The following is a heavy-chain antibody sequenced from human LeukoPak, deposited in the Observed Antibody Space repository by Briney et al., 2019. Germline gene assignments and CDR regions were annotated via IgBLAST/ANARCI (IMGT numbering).Heavy chain of an antibody. J-gene: IGHJ4*02. V-gene: IGHV4-61*02. CDR1: GGSISSGSYY. Sequence: PSETLSLTCTVSGGSISSGSYYWSWIRQPAGKGLEWIVRIYTSGSTIYNPSLKSRVTISIDTSKNQFSLKLSSVTAADTAVYYCTRVQGGYYFDYWGQGTLVTVSS. D-gene: IGHD3-10*01. CDR2: IYTSGST. CDR3: TRVQGGYYFDY.